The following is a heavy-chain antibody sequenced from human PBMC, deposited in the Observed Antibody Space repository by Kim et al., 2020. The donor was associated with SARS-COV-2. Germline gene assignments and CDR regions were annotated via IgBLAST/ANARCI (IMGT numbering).Heavy chain of an antibody. J-gene: IGHJ6*03. CDR2: MNPNSGNT. CDR1: GYTFTSYD. Sequence: ASVKVSCKASGYTFTSYDINWVRQATGQGLEWMGWMNPNSGNTGYAQKFQGRVTITRNTPISTAYMELSRRRSEDTAVYYCARGVYRNTVVVAFPLYCYYIDVWGKGTTVSVSS. CDR3: ARGVYRNTVVVAFPLYCYYIDV. D-gene: IGHD2-15*01. V-gene: IGHV1-8*01.